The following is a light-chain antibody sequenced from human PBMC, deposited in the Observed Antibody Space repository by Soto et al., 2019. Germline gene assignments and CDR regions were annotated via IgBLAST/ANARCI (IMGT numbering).Light chain of an antibody. CDR2: GNN. CDR1: SSNIGAGYD. CDR3: QSYYATLRAWV. Sequence: QSVLTQPPSVSGAPGQRVTISCTGSSSNIGAGYDVHWYQQLPGTAPKLLIYGNNNRPSGVPDRFSGSKSGTSASLAITGLQAEDEAHYYCQSYYATLRAWVFGGGTKVTVL. J-gene: IGLJ3*02. V-gene: IGLV1-40*01.